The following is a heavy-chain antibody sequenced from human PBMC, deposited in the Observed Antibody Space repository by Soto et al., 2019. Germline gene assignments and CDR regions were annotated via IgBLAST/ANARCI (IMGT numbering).Heavy chain of an antibody. CDR2: INWKSDI. D-gene: IGHD3-9*01. V-gene: IGHV3-9*01. J-gene: IGHJ4*02. CDR3: AIKHDSAGRTTFIY. CDR1: GFTFDDNA. Sequence: GGSLRLSCAVSGFTFDDNAMHWVRQAPEKGLEWVSGINWKSDIGYADSVKGRFTISRDNAENSLYLQMNSLRAEDTALYYCAIKHDSAGRTTFIYWGQGTQVTVSS.